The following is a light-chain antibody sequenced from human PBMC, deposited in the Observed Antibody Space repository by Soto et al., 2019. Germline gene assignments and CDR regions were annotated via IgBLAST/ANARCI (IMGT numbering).Light chain of an antibody. CDR1: QTISSW. J-gene: IGKJ5*01. CDR2: DAS. V-gene: IGKV1-5*01. CDR3: QQYHTSSVT. Sequence: IQMTQSPSTLSASVGDRVTITCRASQTISSWLAWYQQKPGKAPNLLMYDASTLERGVPSRVSGTGSGTEFTLTIDSLQRDDFATNYCQQYHTSSVTFGQG.